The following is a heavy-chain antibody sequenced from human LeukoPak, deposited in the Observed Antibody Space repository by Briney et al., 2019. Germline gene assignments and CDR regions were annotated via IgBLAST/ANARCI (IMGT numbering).Heavy chain of an antibody. V-gene: IGHV1-69*13. J-gene: IGHJ2*01. D-gene: IGHD2-21*02. CDR1: GGTFSSYA. CDR2: IIPIFGTA. CDR3: ARAPWGDRPYWYFGL. Sequence: ASVKVSCKASGGTFSSYAISWVRQAPGQGLEWMGGIIPIFGTANYAQKFQGRVTITADESTSTAYMELSSLRSEDTAVYYCARAPWGDRPYWYFGLWGRGTLVTVSS.